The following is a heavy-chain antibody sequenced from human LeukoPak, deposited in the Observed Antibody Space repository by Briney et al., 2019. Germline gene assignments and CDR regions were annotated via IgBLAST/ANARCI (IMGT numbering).Heavy chain of an antibody. CDR2: IRYDTINK. Sequence: PGGSLRLSCAASGFTFSSYGMHWVRHAPGKRLEWVAFIRYDTINKYYADSVKGRFTISRDNSKNTLYLQMSSLRPEDTAVYYCAKGVDLPYSGTYSVDYWGQGTLVTVSS. CDR1: GFTFSSYG. J-gene: IGHJ4*02. V-gene: IGHV3-30*02. D-gene: IGHD1-26*01. CDR3: AKGVDLPYSGTYSVDY.